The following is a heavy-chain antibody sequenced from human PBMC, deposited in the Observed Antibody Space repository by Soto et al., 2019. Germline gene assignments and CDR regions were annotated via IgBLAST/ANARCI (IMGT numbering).Heavy chain of an antibody. CDR1: GFNVSSNY. V-gene: IGHV3-53*01. CDR2: IYIGGST. J-gene: IGHJ4*02. CDR3: ARGSNVGISSS. Sequence: EVQLVESGGGLIQPGGSLRLSCAASGFNVSSNYMSWVRQAPGKGLEWLSVIYIGGSTYYAESVKGRFTISRDNSKNTLNLQMNAVRVEDTALYYCARGSNVGISSSWGQGTLVIVSS. D-gene: IGHD3-22*01.